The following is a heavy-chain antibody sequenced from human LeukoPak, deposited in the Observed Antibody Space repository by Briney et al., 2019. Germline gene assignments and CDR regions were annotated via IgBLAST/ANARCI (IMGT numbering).Heavy chain of an antibody. Sequence: GGSLRLSCAASGFTFSSYEMNWVRQAPGKGLVWVSRINTDGSSTSYADSVKGRFTISRDNAKNTLYLQMNSLRAEDTAVYYCARDYQLLLSWFDPWGQGTLVTVSS. D-gene: IGHD2-2*01. CDR2: INTDGSST. J-gene: IGHJ5*02. CDR3: ARDYQLLLSWFDP. V-gene: IGHV3-74*01. CDR1: GFTFSSYE.